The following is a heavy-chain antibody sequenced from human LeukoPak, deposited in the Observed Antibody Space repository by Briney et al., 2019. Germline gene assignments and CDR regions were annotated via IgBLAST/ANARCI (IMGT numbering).Heavy chain of an antibody. D-gene: IGHD3-10*01. J-gene: IGHJ4*02. V-gene: IGHV3-53*01. CDR3: ARVDYYGSGSYYYFDY. CDR1: GFTLSDYY. CDR2: IYSGGST. Sequence: GGSLRLSCAVSGFTLSDYYMSWIRQAPGKGLEWVSVIYSGGSTYYADSVKGRFTISRDNSKNTLYLQMNSLRAEDTAVYYCARVDYYGSGSYYYFDYWGQGTLVTVSS.